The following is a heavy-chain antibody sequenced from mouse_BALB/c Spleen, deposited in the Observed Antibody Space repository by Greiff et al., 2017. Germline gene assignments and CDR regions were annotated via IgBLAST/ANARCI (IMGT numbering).Heavy chain of an antibody. CDR1: GYSITSDYA. V-gene: IGHV3-2*02. J-gene: IGHJ2*01. CDR3: ARSYYGSSSYYFDY. Sequence: EVKLMESGPGLVKPSQSLSLTCTVTGYSITSDYAWNWIRQFPGNKLEWMGYISYSGSTSYNPSLKSRISITRDTSKNQFFLQLNSVTTEDTATYYCARSYYGSSSYYFDYWGQGTTLTVSS. D-gene: IGHD1-1*01. CDR2: ISYSGST.